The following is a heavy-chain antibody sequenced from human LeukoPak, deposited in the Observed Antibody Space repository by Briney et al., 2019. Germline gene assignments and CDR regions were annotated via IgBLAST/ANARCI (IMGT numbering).Heavy chain of an antibody. J-gene: IGHJ4*02. CDR3: VRATAAGSGRAFDY. CDR1: GESISDYY. CDR2: IHHSKGT. V-gene: IGHV4-34*01. Sequence: SETLSLTCAVYGESISDYYWTWTRQFPGKGLEWIGEIHHSKGTNYNPSLKSRLTMSVDRSKNQFSLKLSSVTAADTAIYYCVRATAAGSGRAFDYWAQGSLVPVSS. D-gene: IGHD3-10*01.